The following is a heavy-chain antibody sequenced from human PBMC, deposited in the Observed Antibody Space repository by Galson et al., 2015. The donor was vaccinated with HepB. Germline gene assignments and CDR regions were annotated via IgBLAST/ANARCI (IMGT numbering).Heavy chain of an antibody. CDR1: GFTFSSYA. CDR3: AKGLPFTLVGATDDP. Sequence: SLRLSCAASGFTFSSYAMSWVRQAPGKGLEWVSAISGSGGSTYYADSVKGRFTISRDNSKNALYLQMNSLRAEDTAVYYCAKGLPFTLVGATDDPWGQGTLVTVSS. J-gene: IGHJ5*02. D-gene: IGHD1-26*01. CDR2: ISGSGGST. V-gene: IGHV3-23*01.